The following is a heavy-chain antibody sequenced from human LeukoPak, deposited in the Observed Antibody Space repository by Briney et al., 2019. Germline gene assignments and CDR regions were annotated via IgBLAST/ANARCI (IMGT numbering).Heavy chain of an antibody. CDR1: GYTFTTYG. Sequence: ASVKVSCKASGYTFTTYGISWVRQAPGQGLEWMGWISAYNGNTNYAQKLQGRVTMTTDTSTSTPYMELRSLRFDDTAVYYCARDQSVRLLQTSSTYFKHVFAIWGQGSMVTVSS. CDR3: ARDQSVRLLQTSSTYFKHVFAI. J-gene: IGHJ3*02. CDR2: ISAYNGNT. V-gene: IGHV1-18*01. D-gene: IGHD6-13*01.